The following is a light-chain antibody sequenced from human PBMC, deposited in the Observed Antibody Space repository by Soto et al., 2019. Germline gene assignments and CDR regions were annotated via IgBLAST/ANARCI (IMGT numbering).Light chain of an antibody. CDR3: QQYNSYWT. V-gene: IGKV1-5*01. J-gene: IGKJ1*01. Sequence: DIQMTQSPSSLSASVGDRVTITCRASQRISSWLAWYQQKPGKAPKLLIYDASSLESGVPSRFSGSGSGTEFTLTISSLQPDDFATYYCQQYNSYWTFGKGTKVEIK. CDR2: DAS. CDR1: QRISSW.